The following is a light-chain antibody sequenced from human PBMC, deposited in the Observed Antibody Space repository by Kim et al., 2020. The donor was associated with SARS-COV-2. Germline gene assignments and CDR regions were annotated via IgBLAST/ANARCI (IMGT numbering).Light chain of an antibody. J-gene: IGKJ3*01. CDR2: DVS. CDR3: EQSANLPLT. Sequence: VGERGIISGRASKDMRKYLNVYQQKPRNGAKLLIYDVSNLEVGVQSMSSGSGSGTHFTFPISSLQPEAVATYYCEQSANLPLTIGPGTKVDIK. CDR1: KDMRKY. V-gene: IGKV1-33*01.